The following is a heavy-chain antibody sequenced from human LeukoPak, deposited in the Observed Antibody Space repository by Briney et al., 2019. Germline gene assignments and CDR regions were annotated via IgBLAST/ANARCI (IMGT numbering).Heavy chain of an antibody. CDR3: ARAASSSFQFDY. V-gene: IGHV4-34*01. J-gene: IGHJ4*02. D-gene: IGHD6-6*01. Sequence: SETLTLTCTVSGGSISSYYWSWIRQPPGKGLEWIGEINHSGSTNYIPSLKSRVTISVDTSKNQFSLKLSSVTAADTAVYYCARAASSSFQFDYWGQGTLVTVSS. CDR1: GGSISSYY. CDR2: INHSGST.